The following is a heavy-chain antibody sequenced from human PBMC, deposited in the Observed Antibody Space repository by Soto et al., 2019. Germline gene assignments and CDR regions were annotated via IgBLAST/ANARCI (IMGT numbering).Heavy chain of an antibody. CDR1: GYTFSTYG. CDR3: ARDGDFDS. CDR2: IIASNSNT. Sequence: ASVKVSCKASGYTFSTYGISWVRQAPGQGLEWMGWIIASNSNTKYARNLQGRVTMTTDTSTSTAYMELRSLRSDDTAVYYRARDGDFDSWGQGTLVTAPQ. J-gene: IGHJ4*02. V-gene: IGHV1-18*01.